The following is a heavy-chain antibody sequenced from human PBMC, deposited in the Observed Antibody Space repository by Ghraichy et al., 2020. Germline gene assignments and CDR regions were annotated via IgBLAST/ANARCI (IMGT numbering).Heavy chain of an antibody. D-gene: IGHD3-22*01. V-gene: IGHV1-69*13. CDR3: AYDSSGYYPTYYYYYGMDV. J-gene: IGHJ6*02. CDR2: INPIFGTA. CDR1: GGTFSSYA. Sequence: SVKVSCKASGGTFSSYAISWVRQAPGQGLEWMGGINPIFGTANYAQKFQGRVTITADESTSTAYMELSSLRSEDTAVYYCAYDSSGYYPTYYYYYGMDVWGQGTTVTVSS.